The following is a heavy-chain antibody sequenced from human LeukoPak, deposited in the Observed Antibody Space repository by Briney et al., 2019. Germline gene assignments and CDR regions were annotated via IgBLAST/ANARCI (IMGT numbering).Heavy chain of an antibody. J-gene: IGHJ4*02. D-gene: IGHD2-15*01. CDR1: GFTFSSHG. CDR2: ISSSSSYI. Sequence: PGGSLRLSCAASGFTFSSHGMNWVRQAPGKGLEWVSSISSSSSYIYYADSVKGRFTISRDNAKNSLYLQMNSLRAEDTAVYYCARIDCSGGSCYSFHWGQGTLVTVSS. CDR3: ARIDCSGGSCYSFH. V-gene: IGHV3-21*01.